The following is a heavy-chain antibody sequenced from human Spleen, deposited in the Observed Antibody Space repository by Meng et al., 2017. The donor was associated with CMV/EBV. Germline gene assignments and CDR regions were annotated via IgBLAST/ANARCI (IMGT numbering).Heavy chain of an antibody. CDR2: IGTYNGNT. CDR3: ARDWCTGGSCYSSPFDD. J-gene: IGHJ4*02. CDR1: GDTFTTYG. Sequence: ASVKVFCKASGDTFTTYGISWVRQAPGQGREWMGWIGTYNGNTKYAQKLHGRVILTTDTSTSTAYMELRSLRSDDTAVYYCARDWCTGGSCYSSPFDDWGQGTLVTVSS. D-gene: IGHD2-21*01. V-gene: IGHV1-18*01.